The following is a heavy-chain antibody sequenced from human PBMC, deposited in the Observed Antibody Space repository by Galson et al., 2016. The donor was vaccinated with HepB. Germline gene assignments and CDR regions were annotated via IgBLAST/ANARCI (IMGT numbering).Heavy chain of an antibody. CDR1: GFTFSSYS. CDR2: ISSSGSTI. J-gene: IGHJ6*02. CDR3: AKDGGQQGVRWERLKKVHYDYAMDV. D-gene: IGHD4-23*01. V-gene: IGHV3-48*02. Sequence: SLRLSCAASGFTFSSYSMNWVRQAPGKGLEWVSYISSSGSTIYYADSVKGRFTISRDIAKNSLYLQMNSLRDEDTAVYYCAKDGGQQGVRWERLKKVHYDYAMDVWGQGTTVTVSS.